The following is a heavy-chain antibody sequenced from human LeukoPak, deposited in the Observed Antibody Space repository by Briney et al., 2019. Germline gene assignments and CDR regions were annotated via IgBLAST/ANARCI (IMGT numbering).Heavy chain of an antibody. Sequence: QAGGSLRLSCAASGLTFSSYGMHWVRQAPGKGLEWVAVISYDGSNKYYADSVKGRFTISRDNSKNTLYLQMNSLRAEDTAVYYCAKALGFDYYYGMDVWGQGTTVTVSS. J-gene: IGHJ6*02. CDR3: AKALGFDYYYGMDV. CDR1: GLTFSSYG. CDR2: ISYDGSNK. D-gene: IGHD3-10*01. V-gene: IGHV3-30*18.